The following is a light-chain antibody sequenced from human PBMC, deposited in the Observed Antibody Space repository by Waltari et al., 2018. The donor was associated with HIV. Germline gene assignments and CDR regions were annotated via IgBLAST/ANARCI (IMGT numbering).Light chain of an antibody. CDR2: AAS. V-gene: IGKV1-9*01. CDR3: QHLNSYPLT. J-gene: IGKJ3*01. CDR1: QGISSY. Sequence: DIQLTQSPSFLSASVGDRVTITCRASQGISSYLAWYQQKPGKAPKLLIDAASTLQSGVPSRFSGSGSRTEFTLTISSLQPEDFATYYCQHLNSYPLTFGPGTKVDIK.